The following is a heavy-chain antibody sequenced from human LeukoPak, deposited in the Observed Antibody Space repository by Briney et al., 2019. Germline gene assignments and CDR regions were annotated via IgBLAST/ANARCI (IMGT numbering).Heavy chain of an antibody. V-gene: IGHV3-74*01. Sequence: GGSLRLSCAASGFTFSSYWMHWVRQAPGKGLVWVSRINSDGSSTSYADSVKGRFTISRDNAKNTLYLQMNSLRAEDTAVYYCARDRRYSSSWYGYYFDYWGQGTLVTVSS. J-gene: IGHJ4*02. CDR3: ARDRRYSSSWYGYYFDY. D-gene: IGHD6-13*01. CDR1: GFTFSSYW. CDR2: INSDGSST.